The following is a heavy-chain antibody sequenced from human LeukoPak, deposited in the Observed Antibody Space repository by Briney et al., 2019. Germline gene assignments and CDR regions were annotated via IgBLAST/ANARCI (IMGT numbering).Heavy chain of an antibody. D-gene: IGHD3-22*01. CDR2: INPSGGST. CDR3: SRAFDSSGYPHGAFDY. V-gene: IGHV1-46*01. J-gene: IGHJ4*02. CDR1: GYTFTSYY. Sequence: ASVKVSCKASGYTFTSYYMHWVRQAPGQGLEWMGIINPSGGSTSYAQKFQGRVTMTRDMSTSTVYMELSSLRSEDTAVYYCSRAFDSSGYPHGAFDYWGQGTLVTVSS.